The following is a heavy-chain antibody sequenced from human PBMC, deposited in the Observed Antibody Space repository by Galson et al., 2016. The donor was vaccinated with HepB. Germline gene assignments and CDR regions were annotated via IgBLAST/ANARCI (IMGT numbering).Heavy chain of an antibody. CDR1: GFMFRGFW. V-gene: IGHV3-74*03. J-gene: IGHJ4*02. Sequence: SLRLSCAVSGFMFRGFWIHWVRQVPGKDPVWVSRVSQDGITTAYADSVKGRFSISRDDAKQTVYLQMNSLRAEDTSMYYCATSSSWGPLAYWGQGTLVTVSS. CDR2: VSQDGITT. CDR3: ATSSSWGPLAY. D-gene: IGHD6-13*01.